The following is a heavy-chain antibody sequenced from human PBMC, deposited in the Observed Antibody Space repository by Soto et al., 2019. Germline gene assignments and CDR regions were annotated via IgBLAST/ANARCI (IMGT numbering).Heavy chain of an antibody. D-gene: IGHD2-21*01. J-gene: IGHJ3*02. V-gene: IGHV4-39*01. Sequence: QLQLQESGPGLLKPSETLSLTCTVSGDSIAIGDYWWAWIRQPPGKGLEWIGSVYHSGTIWYSPSLRSRLTVSVDTYKNLFSPPVSSVTAADPAVYYCSRQIARALLAFEIWGQVTLVTASS. CDR1: GDSIAIGDYW. CDR2: VYHSGTI. CDR3: SRQIARALLAFEI.